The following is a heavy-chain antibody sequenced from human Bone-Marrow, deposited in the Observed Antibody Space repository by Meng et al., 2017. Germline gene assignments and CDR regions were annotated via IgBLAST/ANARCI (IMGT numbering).Heavy chain of an antibody. Sequence: QVQLQQLGAGLLKPSETLSLTCAVYGGSFSGYYWSWIRQPPGKGLEWIGEINHSGSTNYNPSLKSRVTISVDTSKNQFSLKLSSVTAADTAVYYCARGSGSPEYCSSTSCYSGGWFDPWGQGTLVTVSS. CDR2: INHSGST. CDR3: ARGSGSPEYCSSTSCYSGGWFDP. CDR1: GGSFSGYY. J-gene: IGHJ5*02. D-gene: IGHD2-2*02. V-gene: IGHV4-34*01.